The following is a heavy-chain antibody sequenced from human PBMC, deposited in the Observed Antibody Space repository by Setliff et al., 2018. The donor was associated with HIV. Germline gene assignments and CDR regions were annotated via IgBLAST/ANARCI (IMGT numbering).Heavy chain of an antibody. Sequence: GASVKVSCKASGYTFTSYYMHWVRQAPGQGLEWMGMVYPSDGSTSYAQKFQGRVTMTRDTSTSTIYMELNSLTSEDTAVYYCARGQGCGGGCHYAFEMWGQGTMVTVSS. V-gene: IGHV1-46*01. CDR3: ARGQGCGGGCHYAFEM. J-gene: IGHJ3*02. CDR2: VYPSDGST. CDR1: GYTFTSYY. D-gene: IGHD2-21*02.